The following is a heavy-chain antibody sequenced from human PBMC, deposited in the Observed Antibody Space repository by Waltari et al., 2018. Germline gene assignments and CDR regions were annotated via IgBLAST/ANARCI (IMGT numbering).Heavy chain of an antibody. D-gene: IGHD3-9*01. V-gene: IGHV3-43*02. J-gene: IGHJ4*02. CDR3: ATDIDATSYNLLTAYYS. Sequence: EVLLVESGGGVVQPGGSLRLSCAASGFTFDDFVMHWVRQAPGKCLLCGCLVGGGGGSPNYADSYNGRFTISRDHSRNSLYLQMTSLIPEDTASYYCATDIDATSYNLLTAYYSWGQGTLVTVSS. CDR2: VGGGGGSP. CDR1: GFTFDDFV.